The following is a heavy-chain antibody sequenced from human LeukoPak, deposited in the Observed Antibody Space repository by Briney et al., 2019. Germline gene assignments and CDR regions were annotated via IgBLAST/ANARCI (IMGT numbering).Heavy chain of an antibody. V-gene: IGHV3-66*01. Sequence: GGSLRLSCAASGFIVSGNYMTWVRQAPGKGLEWVSTLYGGGNTYYADSVKGRFTISRDNSKNTLYLQMNSLRAEDTAVYYCAKTYWSQWLVPDYWGQGTLVTVSS. CDR1: GFIVSGNY. CDR2: LYGGGNT. D-gene: IGHD6-19*01. J-gene: IGHJ4*02. CDR3: AKTYWSQWLVPDY.